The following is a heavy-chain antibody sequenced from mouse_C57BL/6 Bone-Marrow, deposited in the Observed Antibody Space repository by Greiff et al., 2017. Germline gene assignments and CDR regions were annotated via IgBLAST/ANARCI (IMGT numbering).Heavy chain of an antibody. Sequence: EVHLHHSLPFLLPPAPSVKISCKASGFTFTDYYMHWVKQSAAKSLEWLGLVYPYNGGTSYNQKFKGKATLTVDTSSSTAYMELNSLTSEDSAVYYCARMGLYYCGSFYWYFDVWGTGTTVTVSS. CDR2: VYPYNGGT. D-gene: IGHD1-1*01. CDR3: ARMGLYYCGSFYWYFDV. V-gene: IGHV1-36*01. CDR1: GFTFTDYY. J-gene: IGHJ1*03.